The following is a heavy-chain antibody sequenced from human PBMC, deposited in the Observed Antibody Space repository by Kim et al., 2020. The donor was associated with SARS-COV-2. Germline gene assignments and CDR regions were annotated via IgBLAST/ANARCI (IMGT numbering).Heavy chain of an antibody. J-gene: IGHJ6*02. Sequence: GESLKISCKGSGYSFTSYWIGWVRQMPGKGLEWMGIIYPGDSDTRYSPSFQGQVTISADKSISTAYLQWSSLKASDTAMYYCARLDTAMDGYYYYGMDVWGQGTTVTVSS. V-gene: IGHV5-51*01. CDR1: GYSFTSYW. CDR2: IYPGDSDT. D-gene: IGHD5-18*01. CDR3: ARLDTAMDGYYYYGMDV.